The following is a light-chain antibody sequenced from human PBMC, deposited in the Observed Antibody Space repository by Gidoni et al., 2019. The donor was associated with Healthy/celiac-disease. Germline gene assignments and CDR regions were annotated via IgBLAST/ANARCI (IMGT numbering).Light chain of an antibody. Sequence: SVLPQPPSMSGAPGQRVTISCTGSSSNIGAGYDVHWYQQLPGTAPKLLIYGNSNRPSGVPDRFSGSKSGTSASLAITGLQAEDEADYYCQSYDSSLSGSYVFGTGTKVTVL. J-gene: IGLJ1*01. CDR1: SSNIGAGYD. CDR3: QSYDSSLSGSYV. V-gene: IGLV1-40*01. CDR2: GNS.